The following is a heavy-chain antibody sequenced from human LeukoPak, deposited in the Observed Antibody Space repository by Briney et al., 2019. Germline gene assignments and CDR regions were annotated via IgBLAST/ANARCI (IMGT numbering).Heavy chain of an antibody. V-gene: IGHV3-30-3*01. Sequence: GGSLRLSCAASGFIFSNFPLHWVRQTPDKGLECVAIMSSDGNTKYYANSVRGRFTVSRDNSKNTVYLQMNSLRVEDTAVYYCVRDPILGYPDCFDSWGQGTLVTVSS. D-gene: IGHD2-15*01. CDR1: GFIFSNFP. J-gene: IGHJ4*02. CDR2: MSSDGNTK. CDR3: VRDPILGYPDCFDS.